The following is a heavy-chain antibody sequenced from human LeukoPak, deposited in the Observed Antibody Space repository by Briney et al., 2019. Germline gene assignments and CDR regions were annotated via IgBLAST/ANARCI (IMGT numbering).Heavy chain of an antibody. V-gene: IGHV4-39*01. D-gene: IGHD6-13*01. Sequence: PSETLSLTCTVSGDSISSGSDYWGWIRQPPGKGLEWIGTIYNTETTYYNPSLKSRVTISVDTSKNQFSLKVSSVTAADTAVYYCARSSPGISWTFWGQGTLVTISS. CDR2: IYNTETT. CDR1: GDSISSGSDY. CDR3: ARSSPGISWTF. J-gene: IGHJ4*02.